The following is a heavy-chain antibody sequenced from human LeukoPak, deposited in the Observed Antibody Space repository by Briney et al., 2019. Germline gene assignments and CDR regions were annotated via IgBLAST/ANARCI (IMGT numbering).Heavy chain of an antibody. V-gene: IGHV3-23*01. CDR2: ISGSGGST. CDR3: ASPHHDTLTGPLMDV. Sequence: GGSPRLSCAASGFTFSSYAMSWVRQAPGKGLEWVSAISGSGGSTYYADSVKGRFTISRDNSKNTLYLQMNSLRAEDTAVYYCASPHHDTLTGPLMDVWGKGTTVTVSS. CDR1: GFTFSSYA. J-gene: IGHJ6*04. D-gene: IGHD3-9*01.